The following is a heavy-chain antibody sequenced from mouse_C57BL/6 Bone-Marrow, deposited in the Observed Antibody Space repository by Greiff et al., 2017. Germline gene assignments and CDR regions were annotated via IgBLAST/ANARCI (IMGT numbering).Heavy chain of an antibody. CDR2: IDPENGDT. CDR3: TTGGSPFAY. J-gene: IGHJ3*01. Sequence: EVQLPQSGAELLRPGASVKLSCTASGFNIKDDYMHWVKQRPEQGLEWIGWIDPENGDTEYASKFQGKATITADTSSNTAYLQLSSLTSEDTAVYYCTTGGSPFAYWGQGTLVTVSA. D-gene: IGHD1-1*01. V-gene: IGHV14-4*01. CDR1: GFNIKDDY.